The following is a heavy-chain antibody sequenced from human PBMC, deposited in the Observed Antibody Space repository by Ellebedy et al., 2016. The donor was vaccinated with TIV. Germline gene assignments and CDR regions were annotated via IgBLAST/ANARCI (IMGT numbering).Heavy chain of an antibody. CDR1: GYTFSVYA. D-gene: IGHD3-10*01. CDR2: ISSDGSDK. CDR3: ARGSGYFDQ. J-gene: IGHJ4*02. V-gene: IGHV3-30*04. Sequence: PGGSLRLSCAASGYTFSVYAMHWVRQAPGKGLEWVAYISSDGSDKFYGDSVKGRYTISRDSSKKTLYLQMNSLRDEDSAVYYCARGSGYFDQWGQGTLVTVSS.